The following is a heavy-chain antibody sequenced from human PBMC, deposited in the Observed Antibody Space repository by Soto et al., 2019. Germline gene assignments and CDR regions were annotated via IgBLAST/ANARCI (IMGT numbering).Heavy chain of an antibody. V-gene: IGHV3-33*01. Sequence: VQLVESGGGVVQPGRSLRLSCVASGFKFTDYGLNWVRQTPGKGLEWVAFSWFDGSIAYYAESVKGRFTISRDDSRNTVYLHMNSLRGEDTAMYYCARDGARIDSSGKFDYWGQGTQVTVSS. CDR1: GFKFTDYG. J-gene: IGHJ4*02. CDR2: SWFDGSIA. D-gene: IGHD3-22*01. CDR3: ARDGARIDSSGKFDY.